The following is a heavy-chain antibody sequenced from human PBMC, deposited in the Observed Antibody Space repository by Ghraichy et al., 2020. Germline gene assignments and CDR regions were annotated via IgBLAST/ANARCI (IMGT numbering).Heavy chain of an antibody. J-gene: IGHJ4*02. Sequence: GGSLRLSCAASGFTFSSYAMSWVRQAPGKGLEWISAITGSGDTTSYADSVKGRFTISRDNSKNTLYLQMNRLRSEDTAVYYCAKGNVGYYFDYWGQDTLVTVSS. V-gene: IGHV3-23*01. D-gene: IGHD3-22*01. CDR2: ITGSGDTT. CDR3: AKGNVGYYFDY. CDR1: GFTFSSYA.